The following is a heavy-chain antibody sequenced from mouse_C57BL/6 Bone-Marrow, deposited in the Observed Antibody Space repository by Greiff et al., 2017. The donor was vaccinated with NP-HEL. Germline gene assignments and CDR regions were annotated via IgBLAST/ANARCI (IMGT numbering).Heavy chain of an antibody. Sequence: VQLQQSGAELVRPGASVTLSCKASGYTFTDYEMHWVKPTPVHGLEWIGALDPETGGTAYNQKFKGKAILTADKSSSTAYMELRSLTSEDSAVYYCTRRGDYGYAMDYWGQGTSVTVSS. CDR3: TRRGDYGYAMDY. J-gene: IGHJ4*01. D-gene: IGHD2-4*01. CDR1: GYTFTDYE. V-gene: IGHV1-15*01. CDR2: LDPETGGT.